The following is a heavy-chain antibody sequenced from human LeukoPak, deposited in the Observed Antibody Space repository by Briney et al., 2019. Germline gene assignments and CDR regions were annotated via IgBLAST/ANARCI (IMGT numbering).Heavy chain of an antibody. CDR1: GFTFSTYN. CDR3: ARGHYDILTASYKWTPDY. V-gene: IGHV3-21*06. Sequence: GGSLRLSCGASGFTFSTYNMNWVRQAPGKGLEWVSSITSGGTYTYYADSVKGRFTTSRDNAKNSLSLQLSSLRAEDTAVYYCARGHYDILTASYKWTPDYWGQGILVTVSS. J-gene: IGHJ4*02. CDR2: ITSGGTYT. D-gene: IGHD3-9*01.